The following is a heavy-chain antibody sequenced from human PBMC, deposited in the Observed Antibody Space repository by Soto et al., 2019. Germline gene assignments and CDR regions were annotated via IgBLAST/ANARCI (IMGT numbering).Heavy chain of an antibody. D-gene: IGHD3-22*01. Sequence: SVKVSFKASGGTFSSYAVIWVRQAPGQGLEWMGGIIPIFGTANYAQKFQGRVTITADKSTSTAYMELSSLRSEDTAVYYCARLPLYYYDSSGYYDAFDIWGQGTMVTVSS. CDR3: ARLPLYYYDSSGYYDAFDI. CDR1: GGTFSSYA. V-gene: IGHV1-69*06. J-gene: IGHJ3*02. CDR2: IIPIFGTA.